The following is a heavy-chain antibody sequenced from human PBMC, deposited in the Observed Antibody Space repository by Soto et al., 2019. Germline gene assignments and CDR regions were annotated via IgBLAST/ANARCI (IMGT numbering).Heavy chain of an antibody. V-gene: IGHV3-33*01. D-gene: IGHD3-10*01. J-gene: IGHJ4*02. CDR2: IWCDGSNK. Sequence: PGGSLRLSCAASGFTFSSYGMHWVRQAPGKGLEWVAVIWCDGSNKYYADSVKGRFTISRDNSKNTLYLQMNSLRAEDTAVYYCARDSPDGSGSLYYFDYWGQGTLVTVSS. CDR1: GFTFSSYG. CDR3: ARDSPDGSGSLYYFDY.